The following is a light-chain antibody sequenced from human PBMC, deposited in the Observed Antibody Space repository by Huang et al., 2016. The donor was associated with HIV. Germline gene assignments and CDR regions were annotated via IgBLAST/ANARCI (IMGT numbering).Light chain of an antibody. CDR1: QGVSSS. CDR2: AAS. Sequence: EVVLTQSPATLSLSPGERATLSCRASQGVSSSFAWYQQKPGQAPRFLIYAASVRATGIPARFSGSASGTDFTLTISSLEPEDFAVYYCQQRRNWPPYTFGQGTKLEIK. J-gene: IGKJ2*01. V-gene: IGKV3-11*01. CDR3: QQRRNWPPYT.